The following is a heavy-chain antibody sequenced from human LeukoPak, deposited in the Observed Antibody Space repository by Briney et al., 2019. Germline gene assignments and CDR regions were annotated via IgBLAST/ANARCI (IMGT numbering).Heavy chain of an antibody. J-gene: IGHJ6*02. CDR3: ARDDYGDSHYYYYYGMDV. V-gene: IGHV3-48*03. D-gene: IGHD4-17*01. CDR1: GFTFSSYE. Sequence: PGGSLRLSCAASGFTFSSYEMNWVRQAPGKGLEWVSYISSSGSTIYYADSVKGRFTISRDNAKNSLYLQMISLRAEDTAVYYCARDDYGDSHYYYYYGMDVWGQGTTVTVSS. CDR2: ISSSGSTI.